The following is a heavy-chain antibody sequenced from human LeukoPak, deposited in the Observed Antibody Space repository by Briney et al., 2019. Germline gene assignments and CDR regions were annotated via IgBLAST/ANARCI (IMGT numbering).Heavy chain of an antibody. V-gene: IGHV3-48*02. D-gene: IGHD3-9*01. CDR2: ISSSSSTI. Sequence: PGGSLRLSCSASGFAFSSSPMHWVRQAPGKGLEWVSYISSSSSTIYYADSVKGRFTISRDNAKNSLYLQMNSLRDEDTAVYYCATRDRVLRYFDWFQVWGQGTLVTVSS. CDR3: ATRDRVLRYFDWFQV. J-gene: IGHJ4*02. CDR1: GFAFSSSP.